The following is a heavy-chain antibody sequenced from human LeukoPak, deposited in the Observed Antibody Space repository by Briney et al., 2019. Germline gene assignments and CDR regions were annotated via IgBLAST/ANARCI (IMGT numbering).Heavy chain of an antibody. J-gene: IGHJ4*02. D-gene: IGHD3-10*01. CDR1: GGSISSSSYY. CDR3: ARLEYMVRGVIY. V-gene: IGHV4-39*01. Sequence: SETLSLTCTVSGGSISSSSYYWGWIRQPPGKGLEWIGSIYYSGSTYYNPSLKSRVTISVDSSKNQFSLKLSSVTAADTAVYYCARLEYMVRGVIYWGQGTLVTVSS. CDR2: IYYSGST.